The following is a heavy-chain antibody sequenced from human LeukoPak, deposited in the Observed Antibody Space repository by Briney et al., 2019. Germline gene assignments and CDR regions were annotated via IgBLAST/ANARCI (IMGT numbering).Heavy chain of an antibody. CDR2: ISSNSTYI. CDR3: ARSYYDSSGSLDY. Sequence: GGSLRLSCAASGFTFRSYSMNWVRQAPGKGLEWVSFISSNSTYIYYADSVKGRFTISRDNAKNSLYLQMNSLRVEDTAVYYCARSYYDSSGSLDYWGQGTPVTVSS. J-gene: IGHJ4*02. CDR1: GFTFRSYS. D-gene: IGHD3-22*01. V-gene: IGHV3-21*01.